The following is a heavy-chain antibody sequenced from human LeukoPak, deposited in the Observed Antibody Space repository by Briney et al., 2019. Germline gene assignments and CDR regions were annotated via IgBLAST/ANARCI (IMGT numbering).Heavy chain of an antibody. Sequence: GGSLRLSCAASGFTFSSYSMNWVRQAPGKGLEWVSSISSSSSYIYYVDSVKGRFTISRDNAKNSLYLQMNSLRAEDTAVYYCARDAGVVPVGYWGQGTLVTVSS. CDR3: ARDAGVVPVGY. J-gene: IGHJ4*02. D-gene: IGHD2-2*01. CDR1: GFTFSSYS. CDR2: ISSSSSYI. V-gene: IGHV3-21*01.